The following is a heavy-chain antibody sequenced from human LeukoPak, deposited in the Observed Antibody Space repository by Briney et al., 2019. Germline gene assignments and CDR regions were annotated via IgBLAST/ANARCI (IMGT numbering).Heavy chain of an antibody. Sequence: SEKVSCKASGGTFSSYAISWVRQAPGQGLEWMGRIFPILGITNYAQKIQGRVTITADKSTSTAYIELSSLRSEDTAVYYCARVSNTKVRGVISYWGQGTRVTVSS. V-gene: IGHV1-69*04. J-gene: IGHJ4*02. CDR2: IFPILGIT. CDR1: GGTFSSYA. CDR3: ARVSNTKVRGVISY. D-gene: IGHD3-10*01.